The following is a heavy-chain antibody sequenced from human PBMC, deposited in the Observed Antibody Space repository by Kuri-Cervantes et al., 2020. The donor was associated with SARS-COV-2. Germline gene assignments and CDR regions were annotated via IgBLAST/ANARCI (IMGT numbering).Heavy chain of an antibody. CDR1: GYTFTSYD. Sequence: ASVKVSCKASGYTFTSYDINWVRQATGQGLEWMGWMNPNSGNTGYAQKFQGRVTITRNTSISTAYMELSRLRSDDTAVYYCARRTHIVVVTAASFDYWGQGTLVTVSS. J-gene: IGHJ4*02. D-gene: IGHD2-21*02. CDR2: MNPNSGNT. V-gene: IGHV1-8*03. CDR3: ARRTHIVVVTAASFDY.